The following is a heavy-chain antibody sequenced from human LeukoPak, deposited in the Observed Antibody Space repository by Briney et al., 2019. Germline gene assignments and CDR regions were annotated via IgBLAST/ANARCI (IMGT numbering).Heavy chain of an antibody. CDR2: INYSVST. CDR1: GGPISRGRYF. D-gene: IGHD2-15*01. CDR3: AREGYCSGGSCYRAFDY. V-gene: IGHV4-31*03. J-gene: IGHJ4*02. Sequence: SEPLSLTCTVSGGPISRGRYFWPSIPKHPGKGLEWIGYINYSVSTYYNPSLKSRVTISVDTSKNQFSLTLSSVTAADTAVYYCAREGYCSGGSCYRAFDYWGQGTLVTVSS.